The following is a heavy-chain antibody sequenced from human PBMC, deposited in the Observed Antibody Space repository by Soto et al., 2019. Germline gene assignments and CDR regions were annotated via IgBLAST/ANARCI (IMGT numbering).Heavy chain of an antibody. Sequence: GVSLRLSFAACGFTFSSYAMHWVRQAPGKGLEYVSAISSNGGSTYYANSVKGRFAISRDNSKNTLYLQMGSLRAEDTAVYYCARGSKYYFDYWGQGTLVTVSS. D-gene: IGHD6-13*01. CDR2: ISSNGGST. J-gene: IGHJ4*02. CDR3: ARGSKYYFDY. V-gene: IGHV3-64*01. CDR1: GFTFSSYA.